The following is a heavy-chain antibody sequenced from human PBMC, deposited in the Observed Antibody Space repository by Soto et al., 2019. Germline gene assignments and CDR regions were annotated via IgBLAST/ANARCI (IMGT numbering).Heavy chain of an antibody. Sequence: GSLRLSCAASGFTFTNYAMSWVRQAPGKGLEWVSGSSGSGGSTYYADSVKGRFTISRDNSKNTLYLQMNSLRAEDMAVYYCARLYSGSYSWFDPWGQGTLVTVSS. CDR3: ARLYSGSYSWFDP. V-gene: IGHV3-23*01. J-gene: IGHJ5*02. D-gene: IGHD1-26*01. CDR2: SSGSGGST. CDR1: GFTFTNYA.